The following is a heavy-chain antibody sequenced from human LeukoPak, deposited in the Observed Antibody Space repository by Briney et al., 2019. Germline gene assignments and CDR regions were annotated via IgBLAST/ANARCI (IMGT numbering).Heavy chain of an antibody. V-gene: IGHV3-7*01. J-gene: IGHJ4*02. CDR3: ARALDSSSSRYQAFEE. Sequence: GGSLRLSCSASGFTFSNYWMSWVRQAPGKGLEWVANIKQDESEKYCVDSVKGRFTISRDNAKSLLYLQMNSLRAEDTAVYYCARALDSSSSRYQAFEEWGQGTLVTVSS. CDR1: GFTFSNYW. D-gene: IGHD2-2*01. CDR2: IKQDESEK.